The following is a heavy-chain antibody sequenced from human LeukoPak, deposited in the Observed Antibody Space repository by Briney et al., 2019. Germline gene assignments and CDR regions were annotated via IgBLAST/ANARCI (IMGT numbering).Heavy chain of an antibody. CDR2: IKQDGSEK. CDR3: ARETGHYYGSGGVFDY. J-gene: IGHJ4*02. CDR1: GFTFSSYW. V-gene: IGHV3-7*01. D-gene: IGHD3-10*01. Sequence: PGGSLRLSCAASGFTFSSYWMSWVRQAPGKGLEWVANIKQDGSEKYYVDSVKGRFTISRDNAKNSLYLQMNSLRAEDTAVYYCARETGHYYGSGGVFDYWGQGTLVTVSS.